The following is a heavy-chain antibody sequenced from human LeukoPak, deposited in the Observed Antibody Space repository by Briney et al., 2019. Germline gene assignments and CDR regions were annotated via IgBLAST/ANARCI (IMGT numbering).Heavy chain of an antibody. CDR1: GGSFSGYY. CDR3: ARAGVAARRGFDY. V-gene: IGHV4-34*01. J-gene: IGHJ4*02. D-gene: IGHD6-6*01. Sequence: PSETLSLTCTVYGGSFSGYYWSWIRQPPGKGLEWIGEINHSGSNNYNPSLKSRVTISVDTSKNQFSLKLSSVTAADTAVYYCARAGVAARRGFDYWGQGTLVTVSS. CDR2: INHSGSN.